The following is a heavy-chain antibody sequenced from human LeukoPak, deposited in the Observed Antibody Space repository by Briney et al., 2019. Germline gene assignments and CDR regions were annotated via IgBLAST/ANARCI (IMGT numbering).Heavy chain of an antibody. J-gene: IGHJ4*02. D-gene: IGHD3-22*01. CDR1: GYTFTSYA. CDR3: ARDRHYDSSGYYYDVY. V-gene: IGHV7-4-1*02. Sequence: ASVKLSCKASGYTFTSYAMNWVRQAPRQGLERKGWINTNPGNPTYAQGFTGRFVFSLDTSVSTAYLQISSLKAEDTAVYYCARDRHYDSSGYYYDVYWGQGTLVTVSS. CDR2: INTNPGNP.